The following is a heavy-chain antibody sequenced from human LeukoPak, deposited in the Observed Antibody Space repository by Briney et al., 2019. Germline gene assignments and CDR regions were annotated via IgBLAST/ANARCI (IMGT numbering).Heavy chain of an antibody. CDR2: IWYDGSNK. D-gene: IGHD5-12*01. J-gene: IGHJ5*02. CDR3: ARDGYPDGAGNWFDP. V-gene: IGHV3-33*01. CDR1: GFTFSSYG. Sequence: AGSLRLSCAASGFTFSSYGMHWVRQAPGKGLEWVAVIWYDGSNKYYADSVKGRFTISRDNSKNTLYLQMNSLRAEDTAVYYCARDGYPDGAGNWFDPWGQGTLVTVSS.